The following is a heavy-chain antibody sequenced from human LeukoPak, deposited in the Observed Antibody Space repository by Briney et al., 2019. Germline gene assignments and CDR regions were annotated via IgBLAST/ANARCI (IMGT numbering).Heavy chain of an antibody. CDR3: ARARSTAMDPGGNWFDP. D-gene: IGHD5-18*01. J-gene: IGHJ5*02. V-gene: IGHV4-61*02. CDR1: GGSISTGSYY. CDR2: IHTSGST. Sequence: SETLSLTCTVSGGSISTGSYYWSWIRQPAGKGLESIGRIHTSGSTNYNPSLKSRVTISVDTSKNQFSLKLSSVTAADTAVYYCARARSTAMDPGGNWFDPWGQGTLVTVSS.